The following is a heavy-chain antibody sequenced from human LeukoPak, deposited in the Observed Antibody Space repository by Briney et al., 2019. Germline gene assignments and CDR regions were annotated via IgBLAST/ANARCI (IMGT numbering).Heavy chain of an antibody. J-gene: IGHJ4*02. CDR3: ARGRGVTRY. D-gene: IGHD3-10*01. V-gene: IGHV4-34*01. CDR2: INHSGST. Sequence: SDTLSLTCAVYGGSFSGYYWSWIRQPPGKGLEWIGEINHSGSTNYNPSLKSRVTISVDTSKNQFSLKLSSVTAADTAVYYCARGRGVTRYWGQGTLVTASS. CDR1: GGSFSGYY.